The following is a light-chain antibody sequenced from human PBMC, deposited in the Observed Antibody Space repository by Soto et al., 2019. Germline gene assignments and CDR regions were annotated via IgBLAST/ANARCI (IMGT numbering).Light chain of an antibody. V-gene: IGKV1-5*01. CDR3: QKYNGYCTWT. CDR1: QSISRW. J-gene: IGKJ1*01. Sequence: DIQMTQSPSSLSASVGDRVTITCRASQSISRWLVWYQQKPVKAPKLLIYDASILKSGVPSRFSGSESGTEFTLTISSLQPDDFATYYCQKYNGYCTWTFGQGTKVDIK. CDR2: DAS.